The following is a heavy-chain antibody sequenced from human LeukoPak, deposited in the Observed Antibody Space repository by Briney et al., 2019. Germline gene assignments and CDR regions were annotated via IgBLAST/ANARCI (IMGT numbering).Heavy chain of an antibody. CDR2: IYSGGST. CDR3: ARDALIAAAGTGNY. CDR1: GFTVSSNY. Sequence: PGGSLRLSCAASGFTVSSNYMSWVRQAPGKGLEWVSVIYSGGSTYYADFVKGRFTISRDNSKNTLYLQMNSLRAEDTAVYYCARDALIAAAGTGNYWGQGTLVTVSS. D-gene: IGHD6-13*01. V-gene: IGHV3-66*02. J-gene: IGHJ4*02.